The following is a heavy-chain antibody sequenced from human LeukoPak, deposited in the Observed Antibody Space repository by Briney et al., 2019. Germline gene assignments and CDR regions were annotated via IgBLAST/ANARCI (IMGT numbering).Heavy chain of an antibody. V-gene: IGHV1-2*02. Sequence: GASVKVSCKASGYTFTGYYMHWVRQAPGQGLEWMGWINPNSGGTNYAQKFQGRVTMTRDTSISTAYMELSRLRSDDTAVYYCARASHAGPAAIDYADYWGQGTLVTVSS. D-gene: IGHD2-2*02. CDR1: GYTFTGYY. J-gene: IGHJ4*02. CDR2: INPNSGGT. CDR3: ARASHAGPAAIDYADY.